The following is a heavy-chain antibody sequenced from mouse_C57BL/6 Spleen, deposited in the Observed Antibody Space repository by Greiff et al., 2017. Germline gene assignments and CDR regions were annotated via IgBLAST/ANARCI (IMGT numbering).Heavy chain of an antibody. D-gene: IGHD1-1*01. J-gene: IGHJ2*01. CDR3: ARAYYYGSSYDYFDY. CDR1: GFTFSDYY. Sequence: DVKLVESEGGLVQPGSSMKLSCTASGFTFSDYYMAWVRQVPEKGLEWVANINYDGSSTYYLDSLKSRFIISRDNAKNILYLQMSSLKSEDTATYYCARAYYYGSSYDYFDYWGQGTTLTVSS. V-gene: IGHV5-16*01. CDR2: INYDGSST.